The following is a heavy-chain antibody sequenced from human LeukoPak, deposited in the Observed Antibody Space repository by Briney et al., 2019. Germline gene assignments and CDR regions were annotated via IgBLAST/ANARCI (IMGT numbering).Heavy chain of an antibody. CDR2: ISWNSGII. J-gene: IGHJ4*02. V-gene: IGHV3-9*01. D-gene: IGHD3-16*01. CDR3: ARPYYDDSPTD. Sequence: GGSLRLSCAASGFAFDDYAMHWVRQVPGKGLEWVSGISWNSGIIVYADSVKGRFTISRDDARTSVYLQMHSLRGEDTAIYYCARPYYDDSPTDWGQGTLVTVSS. CDR1: GFAFDDYA.